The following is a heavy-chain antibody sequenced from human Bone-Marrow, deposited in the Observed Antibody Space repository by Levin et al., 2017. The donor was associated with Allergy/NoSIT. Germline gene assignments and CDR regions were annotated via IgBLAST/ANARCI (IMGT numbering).Heavy chain of an antibody. V-gene: IGHV3-23*01. Sequence: GGSLRLSCAASGFTFSNYALSWVRQAPGKGLEWVSVMGVTGGSTFYADSVKGRFTVSRDKSQNMLYLQMNSLRAEDTALYYCAKSYVGLSIGWYTPNYYCTMDVWGQGTTVTVSS. J-gene: IGHJ6*02. CDR1: GFTFSNYA. CDR3: AKSYVGLSIGWYTPNYYCTMDV. CDR2: MGVTGGST. D-gene: IGHD6-19*01.